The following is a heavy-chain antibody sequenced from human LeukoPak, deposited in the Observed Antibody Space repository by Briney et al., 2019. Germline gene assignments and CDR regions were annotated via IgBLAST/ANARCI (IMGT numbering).Heavy chain of an antibody. CDR3: ANGNRCTSPNCLGYYYFYMDV. D-gene: IGHD2-8*01. J-gene: IGHJ6*03. Sequence: GGSLRLSCVASGLTFTNYGMMWVRQAPGKGLVWVSYINSDGRSTTYADSVKGRFTISRDNSKNTLYLQMNSLRAEDTAVYYCANGNRCTSPNCLGYYYFYMDVWGKGTTVTVSS. V-gene: IGHV3-74*01. CDR2: INSDGRST. CDR1: GLTFTNYG.